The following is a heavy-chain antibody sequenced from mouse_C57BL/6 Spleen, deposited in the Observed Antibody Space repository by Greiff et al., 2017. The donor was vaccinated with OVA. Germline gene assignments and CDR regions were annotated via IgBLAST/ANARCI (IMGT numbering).Heavy chain of an antibody. D-gene: IGHD2-2*01. Sequence: VQLQESGAELARPGASVKMSCKASGYTFTSYTMHWVKQRPGQGLEWIGYINPSSGYTKYNQKFKDKATLTADKSSSTAYMQLSSLTSEDSAVYYCARFEGVTTRMDYWGQGTTLTVSS. V-gene: IGHV1-4*01. CDR3: ARFEGVTTRMDY. J-gene: IGHJ2*01. CDR1: GYTFTSYT. CDR2: INPSSGYT.